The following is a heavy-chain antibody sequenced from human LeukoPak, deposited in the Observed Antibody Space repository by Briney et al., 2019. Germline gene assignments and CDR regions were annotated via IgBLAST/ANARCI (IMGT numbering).Heavy chain of an antibody. V-gene: IGHV3-53*01. CDR1: GFTVSSNC. D-gene: IGHD3-3*01. CDR2: IYRGGST. CDR3: ARVDYYDFYLDY. Sequence: SGGSLRLSCAASGFTVSSNCMTWVRQAPGKGLEWVSVIYRGGSTYYADSVKGRFTISRDNSKNTLYLQMKTLRAEDTAVYYCARVDYYDFYLDYWGQGTLVTVSS. J-gene: IGHJ4*02.